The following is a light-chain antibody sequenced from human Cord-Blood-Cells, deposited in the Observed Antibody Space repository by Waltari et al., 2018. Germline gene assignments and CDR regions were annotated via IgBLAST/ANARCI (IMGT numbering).Light chain of an antibody. J-gene: IGKJ2*01. Sequence: DIQMTQSPSSLSASVGDRVTITCQASQDISNYLNWYQQKPGKDPKLLVYDAAKLETGVPSSFSGSGSGTDVTFTISSLQPEDIATYYCQQYDNLPYTFGQGTKLEIK. CDR2: DAA. V-gene: IGKV1-33*01. CDR1: QDISNY. CDR3: QQYDNLPYT.